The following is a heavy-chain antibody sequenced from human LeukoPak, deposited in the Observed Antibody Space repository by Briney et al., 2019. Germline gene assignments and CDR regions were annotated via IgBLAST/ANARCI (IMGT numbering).Heavy chain of an antibody. D-gene: IGHD1-26*01. J-gene: IGHJ4*02. CDR2: INHSGST. V-gene: IGHV4-34*01. CDR3: ASSRSLSGSYLSRPFDY. Sequence: SETLSLTCAVYGGSFSGYYWSWIRQPPGKGLEWIGEINHSGSTNYNPSLKSRVTISVDTSKNQFSLKLSSVTAADTAVYYCASSRSLSGSYLSRPFDYWGQGTLVTVSS. CDR1: GGSFSGYY.